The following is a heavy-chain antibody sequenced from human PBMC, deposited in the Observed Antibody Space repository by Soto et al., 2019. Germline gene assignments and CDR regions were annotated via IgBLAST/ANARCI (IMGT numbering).Heavy chain of an antibody. CDR3: ARNYDSSGYYFGAFDY. J-gene: IGHJ4*02. V-gene: IGHV1-46*01. CDR1: GYTFTSYY. D-gene: IGHD3-22*01. CDR2: INPSGGNT. Sequence: QVQLVQSGAEVKKPGASVKVSCKASGYTFTSYYMHWVRQAPGQGLEWMGIINPSGGNTSDAQKFQGRVTMTRDTSTSTVYMELSSLRSEDTAVYYCARNYDSSGYYFGAFDYWGQGTLVTVSS.